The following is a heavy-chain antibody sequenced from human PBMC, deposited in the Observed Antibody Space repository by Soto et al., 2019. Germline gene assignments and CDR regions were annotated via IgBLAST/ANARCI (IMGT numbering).Heavy chain of an antibody. J-gene: IGHJ6*02. CDR2: IIPIFGTA. CDR1: GGTFSCYA. CDR3: ARGYDFWSGYANTYYYYYGMDV. Sequence: ASVKVSCKDSGGTFSCYAISSVRQAPGQGLEWMGGIIPIFGTANYAQKFQGRVTITADKATSTAYMELTSLRSEDTAVYYCARGYDFWSGYANTYYYYYGMDVWGQGTTVTVSS. V-gene: IGHV1-69*06. D-gene: IGHD3-3*01.